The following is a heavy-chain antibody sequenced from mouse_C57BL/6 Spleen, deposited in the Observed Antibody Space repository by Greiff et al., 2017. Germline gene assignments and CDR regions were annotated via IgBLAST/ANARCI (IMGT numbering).Heavy chain of an antibody. D-gene: IGHD5-1*01. V-gene: IGHV1-59*01. CDR1: GYTFTSYW. CDR2: IDPSDSYT. CDR3: ASTSTFDY. Sequence: VQLQQPGAELVRPGTSVKLSCKASGYTFTSYWMHWVKQRPGQGLEWIGVIDPSDSYTNYNQKFKGKATLTVDTSSSTAYMQLSSLTSEDSAVYYCASTSTFDYWGQGTTLTVSS. J-gene: IGHJ2*01.